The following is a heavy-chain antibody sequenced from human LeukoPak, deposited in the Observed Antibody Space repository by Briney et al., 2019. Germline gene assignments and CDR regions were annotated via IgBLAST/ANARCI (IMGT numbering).Heavy chain of an antibody. D-gene: IGHD2-15*01. J-gene: IGHJ4*02. V-gene: IGHV3-23*01. Sequence: GGSLRLSCAASGFTFSSYAMSWVRQAPGKGLEWVSSISGSGGSTYYADSVKGRFTISRDNSKNTLYLQMNSLRAEDTAVYYCAVRCSGGSCYSGGFDYWGQGTLVTVSS. CDR1: GFTFSSYA. CDR3: AVRCSGGSCYSGGFDY. CDR2: ISGSGGST.